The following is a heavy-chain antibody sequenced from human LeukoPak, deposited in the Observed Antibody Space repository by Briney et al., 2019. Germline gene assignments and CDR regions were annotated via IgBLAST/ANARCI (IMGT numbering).Heavy chain of an antibody. CDR3: ARGPDYTITTFYYYYYMDV. Sequence: SVKVSCKAPRGTFSSYAISWVRQAPGQRLEWMGGIIPIFGTANYAQKFQGRVTITTDESTSTAYMELSSLRSEDTAVYYCARGPDYTITTFYYYYYMDVWGKGTMVTVSS. D-gene: IGHD5-12*01. V-gene: IGHV1-69*05. CDR1: RGTFSSYA. J-gene: IGHJ6*03. CDR2: IIPIFGTA.